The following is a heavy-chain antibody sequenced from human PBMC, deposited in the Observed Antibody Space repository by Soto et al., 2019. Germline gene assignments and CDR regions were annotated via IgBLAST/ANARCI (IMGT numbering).Heavy chain of an antibody. CDR3: AREVVVSATYAFDI. CDR2: IDPSDSYT. V-gene: IGHV5-10-1*01. CDR1: GYIFTSYW. D-gene: IGHD2-15*01. Sequence: PGESLKISCKGSGYIFTSYWISWVRQMPCKCLEWMWRIDPSDSYTNYSPSFQGHVTISADKSITTAYLQWSSLKASDTAMYYCAREVVVSATYAFDIWGQGTVVTVSS. J-gene: IGHJ3*02.